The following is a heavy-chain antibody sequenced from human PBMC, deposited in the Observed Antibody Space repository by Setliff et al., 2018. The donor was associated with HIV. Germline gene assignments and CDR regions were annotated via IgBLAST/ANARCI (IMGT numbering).Heavy chain of an antibody. CDR3: ARDYGSGSRLGYGMDI. Sequence: PGGSLRLSCAASGFTFSRYGMHWVRQAPGKGLEWVAFISYDGSKKYDADFVKGRFTISRDNSKNTLYLQMNSLRTEDTALYYCARDYGSGSRLGYGMDIWGQGTTVTVSS. CDR2: ISYDGSKK. CDR1: GFTFSRYG. V-gene: IGHV3-30*04. D-gene: IGHD3-10*01. J-gene: IGHJ6*02.